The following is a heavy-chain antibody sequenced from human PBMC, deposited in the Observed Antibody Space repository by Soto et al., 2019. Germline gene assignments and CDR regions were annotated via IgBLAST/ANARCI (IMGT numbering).Heavy chain of an antibody. CDR3: ARGEGTTVAGTGMDV. CDR1: GDSIRSYY. D-gene: IGHD6-19*01. Sequence: SETLSLTCTVSGDSIRSYYWSWIRQPPGKGLEWIGYIYYSGSTSYNPSLKSRVTMSVDTSKNQFSLKLSSVTAADTAVYYCARGEGTTVAGTGMDVWGQGTTVTVS. V-gene: IGHV4-59*08. J-gene: IGHJ6*02. CDR2: IYYSGST.